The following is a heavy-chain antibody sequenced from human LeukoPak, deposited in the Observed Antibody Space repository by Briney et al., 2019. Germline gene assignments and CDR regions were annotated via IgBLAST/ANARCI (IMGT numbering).Heavy chain of an antibody. CDR2: IYYSGST. CDR3: ATSSNWNRYYFDY. CDR1: GGSLSGYY. D-gene: IGHD1-20*01. Sequence: PSETLSLTCAVYGGSLSGYYWSWIRQHPGKGLEWIGYIYYSGSTYYNPSLKSRVTISVDTPKNQFSLKLSSVTAADTAVYYCATSSNWNRYYFDYWGQGTLVTVSS. V-gene: IGHV4-31*11. J-gene: IGHJ4*02.